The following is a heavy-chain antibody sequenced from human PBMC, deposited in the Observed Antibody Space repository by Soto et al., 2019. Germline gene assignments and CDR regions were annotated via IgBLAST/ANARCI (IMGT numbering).Heavy chain of an antibody. V-gene: IGHV5-10-1*01. J-gene: IGHJ5*02. Sequence: PGESLKISCKGSGYSFTSYWINWVRQMPGKGLEWRGRIAPSDSYTNNSPSFQGHVTISADKSISTAYLQWSTLKASDTAMYYCARGPQYCSSTSCYVCWFDPWGQGTLVTVSS. D-gene: IGHD2-2*01. CDR2: IAPSDSYT. CDR3: ARGPQYCSSTSCYVCWFDP. CDR1: GYSFTSYW.